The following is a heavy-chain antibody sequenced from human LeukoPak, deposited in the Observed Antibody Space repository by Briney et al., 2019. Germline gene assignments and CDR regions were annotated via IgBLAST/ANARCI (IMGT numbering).Heavy chain of an antibody. J-gene: IGHJ4*02. CDR3: AKASIAVAGTDIDY. Sequence: GGSLRLSCAASGFTFDDYAMHWVRQAPGKGLEWVSGISWNSGSIGYADSVKGRFTISRDNAKNSLYLQMNSLRAEDTALYYCAKASIAVAGTDIDYWGQGTLVTVSS. V-gene: IGHV3-9*01. CDR1: GFTFDDYA. D-gene: IGHD6-19*01. CDR2: ISWNSGSI.